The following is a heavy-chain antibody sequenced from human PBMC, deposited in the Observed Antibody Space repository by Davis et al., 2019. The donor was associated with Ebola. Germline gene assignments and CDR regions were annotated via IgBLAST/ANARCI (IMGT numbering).Heavy chain of an antibody. D-gene: IGHD3-10*01. CDR2: ISAYNGNT. CDR1: GYTFTSYG. CDR3: ARDFARITMVRGVIPLGY. V-gene: IGHV1-18*04. J-gene: IGHJ4*02. Sequence: ASVKVSCKASGYTFTSYGISWVRQAPGQGLEWMGWISAYNGNTNYAQKLQGRVTMTTDTSTSTAYMELRSLRSDDTAVYYCARDFARITMVRGVIPLGYWGQGTLVTVSS.